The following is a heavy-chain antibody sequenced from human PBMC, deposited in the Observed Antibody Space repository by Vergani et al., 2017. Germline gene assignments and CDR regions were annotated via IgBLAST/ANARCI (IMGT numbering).Heavy chain of an antibody. J-gene: IGHJ4*02. Sequence: QVQLVQSGAEVKKPGSSVKVSCKASGGTFSSYAISWVRQAPGQGLEWMGRIIPIFGTANYAQKFQGRVTITADESTSTAYMELSSLRSEDTAVYYCARGNGYSSSWYQIHFDYWGQGTLVTVSS. CDR1: GGTFSSYA. CDR2: IIPIFGTA. CDR3: ARGNGYSSSWYQIHFDY. D-gene: IGHD6-13*01. V-gene: IGHV1-69*18.